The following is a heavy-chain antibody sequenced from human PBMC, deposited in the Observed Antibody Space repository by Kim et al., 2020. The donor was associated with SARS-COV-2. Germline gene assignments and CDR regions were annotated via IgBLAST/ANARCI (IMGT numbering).Heavy chain of an antibody. J-gene: IGHJ4*02. CDR3: ARGGADCSGGSCYFDY. V-gene: IGHV4-34*01. D-gene: IGHD2-15*01. Sequence: SLKSRVTISVDTSKNQFALKLSSVTAADTAVYYCARGGADCSGGSCYFDYWGQGTLVTVSS.